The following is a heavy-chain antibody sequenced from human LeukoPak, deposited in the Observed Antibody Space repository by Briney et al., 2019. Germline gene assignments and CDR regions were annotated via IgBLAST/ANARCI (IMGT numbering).Heavy chain of an antibody. Sequence: GGSLRLSCAASGFTFSSYGMHWVRQAPGKGLEWVAFIRYDGSNKYYADSVKGRFTMSRDNSKNTLYLQMNSLRAEDTAVYYCAKDRPGYSSSWYGIDAFDIWGQGTMVTVSS. CDR2: IRYDGSNK. J-gene: IGHJ3*02. CDR1: GFTFSSYG. CDR3: AKDRPGYSSSWYGIDAFDI. V-gene: IGHV3-30*02. D-gene: IGHD6-13*01.